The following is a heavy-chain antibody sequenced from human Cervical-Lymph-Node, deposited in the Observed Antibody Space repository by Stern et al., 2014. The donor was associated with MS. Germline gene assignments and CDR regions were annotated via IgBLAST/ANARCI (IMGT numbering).Heavy chain of an antibody. CDR3: ARDKRHVGPQYAYVFDI. CDR1: GGTFSSYA. V-gene: IGHV1-69*01. CDR2: IIPIIGTS. Sequence: VQLVESGAEVKKPGSSVKVSCKASGGTFSSYALSWVRQTPGQGLEWMGGIIPIIGTSNYAQRFQGRVTITADESTSTVYMELSSLRSEDTAVYYCARDKRHVGPQYAYVFDIWGQGTMVTVSS. J-gene: IGHJ3*02.